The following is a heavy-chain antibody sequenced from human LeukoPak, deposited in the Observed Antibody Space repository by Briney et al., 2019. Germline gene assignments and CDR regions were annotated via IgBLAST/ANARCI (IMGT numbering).Heavy chain of an antibody. Sequence: PSQTLSLTCTVSGGSISSGGYYWSWIRQHPGKGLEWIGYIYYSGSTYYNPSLKSRVTISVDTSKNQFSLKLSSVTAADTAVYYCARGVVPAAIPWMRGLGNWFDPWGQGTLVTVSS. D-gene: IGHD2-2*02. V-gene: IGHV4-31*03. J-gene: IGHJ5*02. CDR1: GGSISSGGYY. CDR3: ARGVVPAAIPWMRGLGNWFDP. CDR2: IYYSGST.